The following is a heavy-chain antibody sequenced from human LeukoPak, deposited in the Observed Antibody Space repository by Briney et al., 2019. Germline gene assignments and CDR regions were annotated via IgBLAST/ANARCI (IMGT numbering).Heavy chain of an antibody. D-gene: IGHD4-17*01. V-gene: IGHV4-34*01. CDR2: INHSGST. CDR3: ARRSYGDPKLRYFDY. CDR1: GFTFSSYA. Sequence: GSLRLSCAASGFTFSSYAMSWVRQAPGKGLEWIGEINHSGSTNYNPSLKSRVTISVDTSKNQFSLKLSSVTAADTAVYYCARRSYGDPKLRYFDYWGQGTLVTVSS. J-gene: IGHJ4*02.